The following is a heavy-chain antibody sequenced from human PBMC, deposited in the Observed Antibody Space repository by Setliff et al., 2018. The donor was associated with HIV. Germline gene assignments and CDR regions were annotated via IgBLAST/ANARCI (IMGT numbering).Heavy chain of an antibody. Sequence: LGESLKISCQGSANSFATYWIGWVRQMPGKGLEWMGIIYPDDSYTRYSPSFQGQVTISADKSINTAYLQWSSLKASDTAMYYCARPSWRQSSDAFNIWGQGTMVTVSS. V-gene: IGHV5-51*01. J-gene: IGHJ3*02. CDR1: ANSFATYW. CDR3: ARPSWRQSSDAFNI. D-gene: IGHD5-18*01. CDR2: IYPDDSYT.